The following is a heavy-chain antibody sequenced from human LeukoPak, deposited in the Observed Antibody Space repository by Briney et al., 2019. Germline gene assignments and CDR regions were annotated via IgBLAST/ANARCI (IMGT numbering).Heavy chain of an antibody. Sequence: GGSLSLSCAASGFTFSRFAMNWVRPAPGKGLEWVATIIDNGDRTYSAGSVRGRFTLSRDNSNNTPSLQMNSLRAEDTATYYCAKGITLVRGFTDFDYWGQGTLVTVSS. J-gene: IGHJ4*02. V-gene: IGHV3-23*01. D-gene: IGHD3-10*01. CDR3: AKGITLVRGFTDFDY. CDR1: GFTFSRFA. CDR2: IIDNGDRT.